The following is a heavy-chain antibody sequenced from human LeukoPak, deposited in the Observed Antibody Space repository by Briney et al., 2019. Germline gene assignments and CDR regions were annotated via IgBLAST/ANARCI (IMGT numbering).Heavy chain of an antibody. CDR2: IKQDGSEK. CDR1: GFTCSSYW. D-gene: IGHD3-22*01. V-gene: IGHV3-7*03. J-gene: IGHJ4*02. Sequence: PGGSLRLSCAASGFTCSSYWMSWVRQAPGKGLEWVANIKQDGSEKYYVDSVKGRFTISRDNAKNSLYLQMNSLRVEDTAVYYCAKGLPYESRAYYDRLFDEWGQGTLVTVSS. CDR3: AKGLPYESRAYYDRLFDE.